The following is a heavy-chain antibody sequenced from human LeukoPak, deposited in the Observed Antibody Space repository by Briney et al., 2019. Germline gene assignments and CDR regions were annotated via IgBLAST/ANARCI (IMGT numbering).Heavy chain of an antibody. J-gene: IGHJ4*02. Sequence: SQTLSVTCAISGDSISSNNGAWNWIRQSSSRGLEWLGRTYYRSKWYYDYAESMKGRITINPDTSENQFSLQLNSVTPEDTAVYYCARDLGNSGWYTFDYWGQETLVTVSS. V-gene: IGHV6-1*01. CDR1: GDSISSNNGA. CDR2: TYYRSKWYY. D-gene: IGHD6-19*01. CDR3: ARDLGNSGWYTFDY.